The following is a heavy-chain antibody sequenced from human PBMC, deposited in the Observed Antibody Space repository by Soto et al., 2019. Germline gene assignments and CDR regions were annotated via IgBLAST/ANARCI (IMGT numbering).Heavy chain of an antibody. CDR2: ISSSGSTI. V-gene: IGHV3-11*01. D-gene: IGHD2-2*01. CDR3: AREEGHCSSTSCYEGY. CDR1: GFTFSDYY. Sequence: GGSLRLSCAASGFTFSDYYMSWIRQAPGKGLEWVSYISSSGSTIYYADSVKGRFTISRDNAKNSLYLQMNSLRAEDTAVYYCAREEGHCSSTSCYEGYWGQGTLVTVSS. J-gene: IGHJ4*02.